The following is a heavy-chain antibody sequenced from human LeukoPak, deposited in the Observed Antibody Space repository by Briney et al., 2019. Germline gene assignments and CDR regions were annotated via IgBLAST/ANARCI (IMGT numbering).Heavy chain of an antibody. CDR2: IGASSGTT. CDR1: GFTFGSYA. D-gene: IGHD4-23*01. CDR3: ARHLGGNSKGFDY. J-gene: IGHJ4*02. V-gene: IGHV3-23*01. Sequence: GGSPRLSCTASGFTFGSYAMIWVRQAPGKGLEWVSAIGASSGTTYYTDSVKGRFTISKDYSKNTLYLQMNSLRADDTAVYYCARHLGGNSKGFDYWGQGTLVTVSS.